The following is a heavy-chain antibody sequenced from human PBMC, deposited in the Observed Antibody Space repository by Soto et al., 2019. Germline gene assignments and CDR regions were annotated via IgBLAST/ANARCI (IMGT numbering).Heavy chain of an antibody. CDR3: GRGRSGQIVVFY. D-gene: IGHD1-26*01. CDR2: IGPESGAT. V-gene: IGHV1-2*02. Sequence: ASVKVSCKASGYTFTGHYIHWVRQAPEQGPEWMGEIGPESGATRYAQKFQGRVTMTRDTSITTVYMELKNLSPDDTAVYYCGRGRSGQIVVFYWGQGTQVTVCS. CDR1: GYTFTGHY. J-gene: IGHJ4*02.